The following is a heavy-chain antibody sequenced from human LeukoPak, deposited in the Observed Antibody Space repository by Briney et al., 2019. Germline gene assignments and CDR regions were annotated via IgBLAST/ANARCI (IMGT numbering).Heavy chain of an antibody. J-gene: IGHJ4*02. CDR1: GGSISSGDYY. V-gene: IGHV4-30-4*01. Sequence: SQTLSLTCTVSGGSISSGDYYWSWIRQPPGKGLEWIGYIYYSGSPYYNPSLKSRVTISVDTSKNQFSLKLSPVTAADTAVYYCARGPLTGILDYWGQGTLVTVSS. CDR3: ARGPLTGILDY. D-gene: IGHD3-9*01. CDR2: IYYSGSP.